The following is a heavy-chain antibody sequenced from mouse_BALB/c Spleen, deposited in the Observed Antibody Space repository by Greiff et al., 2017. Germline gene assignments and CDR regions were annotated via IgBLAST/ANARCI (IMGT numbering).Heavy chain of an antibody. Sequence: EVQVVESGGDLVKPGGSLKLSCAASGFTFSSYGMSWVRQTPDKRLEWVATISSGGSFTYYPDSVKGRFTISRDNAKNTLYLQMSSLKSEDTAMYYCARQGLRPYWYFDVWGAGTTVTVSS. CDR1: GFTFSSYG. CDR2: ISSGGSFT. CDR3: ARQGLRPYWYFDV. V-gene: IGHV5-6*01. D-gene: IGHD2-4*01. J-gene: IGHJ1*01.